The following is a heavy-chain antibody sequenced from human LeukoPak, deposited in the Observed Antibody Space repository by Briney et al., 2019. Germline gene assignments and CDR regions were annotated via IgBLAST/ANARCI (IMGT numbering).Heavy chain of an antibody. CDR2: IKSDGSST. Sequence: GGSLRLSCAASGFTFSSYWMYWVRQAPGKGLVLVSRIKSDGSSTSYADSVKDRFTISRDDSINTLYLQMNSLRAEDTAVYYCARDSSSYYFDYWGQGALVTVSS. V-gene: IGHV3-74*01. D-gene: IGHD6-6*01. J-gene: IGHJ4*02. CDR3: ARDSSSYYFDY. CDR1: GFTFSSYW.